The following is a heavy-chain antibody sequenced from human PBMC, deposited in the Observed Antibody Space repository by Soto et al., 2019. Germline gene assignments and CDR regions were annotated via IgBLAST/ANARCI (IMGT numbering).Heavy chain of an antibody. CDR3: ARDSGEYYDTSGSPYNWFDS. Sequence: VASVKVSCKASGYSFTNYYVHWVRQAPGQGLEWMGMINPIGASTIYAQKFQGRVTMTRDTATTTVHMELSSLRSEDTAVYYCARDSGEYYDTSGSPYNWFDSWGQGTLVTVSS. CDR2: INPIGAST. D-gene: IGHD3-22*01. CDR1: GYSFTNYY. J-gene: IGHJ5*01. V-gene: IGHV1-46*01.